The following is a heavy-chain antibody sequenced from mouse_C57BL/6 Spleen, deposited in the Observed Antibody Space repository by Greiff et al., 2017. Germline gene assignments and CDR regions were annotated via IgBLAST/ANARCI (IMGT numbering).Heavy chain of an antibody. J-gene: IGHJ1*03. D-gene: IGHD4-1*01. CDR1: GYSFTSYY. Sequence: QVQLQQSGPELVKPGASVKISCKASGYSFTSYYIHWVKQRPGQGLEWIGWIYPGSGNTKYNEKFKGKATLTADTSSSTAYMQLSSLTSEDSAVYYCARPNWPWYFDVWGTGTTVTVSS. CDR3: ARPNWPWYFDV. CDR2: IYPGSGNT. V-gene: IGHV1-66*01.